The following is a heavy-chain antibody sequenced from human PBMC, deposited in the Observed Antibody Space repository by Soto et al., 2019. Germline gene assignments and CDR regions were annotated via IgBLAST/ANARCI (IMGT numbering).Heavy chain of an antibody. J-gene: IGHJ6*03. CDR3: ATALRYYYYYYMDV. Sequence: GGSLRLSCAASGFTFSSYSMNWVRQAPGKGLEWVSYISSSSSTIYYADSVKGRFTISRDNAKNSLYLQMNSLRAEDTAVYYCATALRYYYYYYMDVWGKGTTVTVSS. V-gene: IGHV3-48*01. CDR2: ISSSSSTI. D-gene: IGHD4-17*01. CDR1: GFTFSSYS.